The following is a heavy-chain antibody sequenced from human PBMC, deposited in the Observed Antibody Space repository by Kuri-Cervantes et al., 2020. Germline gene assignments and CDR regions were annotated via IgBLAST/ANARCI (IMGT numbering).Heavy chain of an antibody. CDR2: IFYSGET. V-gene: IGHV4-59*02. CDR1: GASVTPYY. CDR3: ARSQDYYNEWIDYYYYMDV. J-gene: IGHJ6*03. Sequence: SETLSLTCVASGASVTPYYWSWVRQPAGRGLEWIGFIFYSGETNYNPSLKSGVSISMDPSKSQFSLKLSSVIAADTAVYYCARSQDYYNEWIDYYYYMDVWGKGTTVTVSS. D-gene: IGHD3-22*01.